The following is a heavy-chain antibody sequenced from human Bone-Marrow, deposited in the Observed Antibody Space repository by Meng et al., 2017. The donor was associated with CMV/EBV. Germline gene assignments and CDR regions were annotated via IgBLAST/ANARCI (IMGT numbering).Heavy chain of an antibody. Sequence: ASVKVSCKASGYTFTSYGISWVRQAPGQGLEWMGWISAYNGNTNYAQKLQGRVNMTTDTSTSTAYMELRSLRSDDTAVYYCARDPTKYSSSTQYAIYYYYYYGMDVWGQGTTVTVSS. J-gene: IGHJ6*02. V-gene: IGHV1-18*01. CDR2: ISAYNGNT. CDR3: ARDPTKYSSSTQYAIYYYYYYGMDV. D-gene: IGHD6-6*01. CDR1: GYTFTSYG.